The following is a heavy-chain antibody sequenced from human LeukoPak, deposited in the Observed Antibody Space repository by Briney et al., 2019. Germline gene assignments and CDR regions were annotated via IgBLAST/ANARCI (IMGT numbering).Heavy chain of an antibody. Sequence: PGGSLRLSCAASGFTFNNYWMHWVRQAPGKGLVWVSRINSDGRSTDYADSVKGRFTISRDNARNTLYLQMNSLRGEDTAVYYSAAEQSVYGGNSELHWGQGTLVTVSS. V-gene: IGHV3-74*01. J-gene: IGHJ4*02. CDR3: AAEQSVYGGNSELH. CDR1: GFTFNNYW. D-gene: IGHD4-17*01. CDR2: INSDGRST.